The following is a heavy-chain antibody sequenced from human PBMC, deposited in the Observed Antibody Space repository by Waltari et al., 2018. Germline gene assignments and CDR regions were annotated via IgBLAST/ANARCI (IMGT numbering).Heavy chain of an antibody. Sequence: QVQLLQSSPGLVKPSETLSLTCTVSDGAISIFYWTWIRQPPGKGPEWIGCISTTGGTKYNPSLQSRVSFSVDTSKNQFSLRLTSVTAADTALYYCARDTGGWFYDVWGRGSLVTVSA. J-gene: IGHJ2*01. D-gene: IGHD3-10*01. CDR3: ARDTGGWFYDV. V-gene: IGHV4-59*01. CDR2: ISTTGGT. CDR1: DGAISIFY.